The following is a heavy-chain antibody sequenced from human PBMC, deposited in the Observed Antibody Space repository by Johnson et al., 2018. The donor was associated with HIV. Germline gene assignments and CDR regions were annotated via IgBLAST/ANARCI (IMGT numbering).Heavy chain of an antibody. CDR1: GFTFSDYY. D-gene: IGHD2-21*01. CDR3: ARGGGDCGGDCFLGAFDI. CDR2: ISSSGSTR. Sequence: QVQLVESGGGLVQPGGSLRLSCAASGFTFSDYYMSWIRQAPGKGLEWVSYISSSGSTRYYADSVKGRFTISTDNAKNSLYLQMHSLRAEDTALYCCARGGGDCGGDCFLGAFDIWGQGTMVTVSS. V-gene: IGHV3-11*04. J-gene: IGHJ3*02.